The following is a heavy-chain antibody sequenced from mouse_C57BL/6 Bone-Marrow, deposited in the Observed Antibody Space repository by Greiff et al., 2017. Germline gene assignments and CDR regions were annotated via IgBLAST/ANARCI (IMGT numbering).Heavy chain of an antibody. Sequence: VQRVESGAELARPGASVKMSCKASGYTFTSYTMHWVKQRPGQGLEWIGYINPSSGYTKYNQKFKDKATLTADKSSSTAYMQLSSLTSEDSAVYYCASSSGSLGNFDYWGQGTTLTVSS. D-gene: IGHD3-2*02. CDR3: ASSSGSLGNFDY. CDR1: GYTFTSYT. J-gene: IGHJ2*01. CDR2: INPSSGYT. V-gene: IGHV1-4*01.